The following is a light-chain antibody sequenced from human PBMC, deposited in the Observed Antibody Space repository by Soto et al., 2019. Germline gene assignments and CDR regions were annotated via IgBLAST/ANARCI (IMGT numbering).Light chain of an antibody. CDR3: SSYAGSNKSVV. CDR2: EVS. V-gene: IGLV2-8*01. Sequence: QSALTQPHSASGSPGQSVTISCTGTSSDVGGYNYVSWYQQHPGKAPKLMIYEVSKRPSGVPDRFSGSKSGNTASLTVSGLQAEDEADYYCSSYAGSNKSVVFGGGTQLTVL. CDR1: SSDVGGYNY. J-gene: IGLJ2*01.